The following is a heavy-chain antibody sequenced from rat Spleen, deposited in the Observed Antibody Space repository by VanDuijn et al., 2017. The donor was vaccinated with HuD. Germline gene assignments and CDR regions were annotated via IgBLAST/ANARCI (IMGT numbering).Heavy chain of an antibody. D-gene: IGHD3-4*01. CDR3: ARSGTNPGWYFDF. CDR2: ISYSGRT. CDR1: GYSITSNY. V-gene: IGHV3-1*01. J-gene: IGHJ1*01. Sequence: EVQLQESGPGLVKPSQSLSLTCSVTGYSITSNYWGWIRKFPGNKMEWMGYISYSGRTSYNPSLKSRITITRDTSKNKFFLQLNSVTNEDTATYYCARSGTNPGWYFDFWGPGTMVTVSS.